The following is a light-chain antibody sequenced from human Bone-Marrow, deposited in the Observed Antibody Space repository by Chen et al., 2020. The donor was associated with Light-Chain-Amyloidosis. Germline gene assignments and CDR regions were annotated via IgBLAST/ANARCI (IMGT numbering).Light chain of an antibody. CDR3: QQSYSTVWT. CDR2: DAS. CDR1: QSISTY. Sequence: DIQMTQSPSSLSASVGDRVTITCRASQSISTYLNWYQQQPGKAPKLLIYDASNLQSGVSSRFSGSGSGTDFTLTVRSLQPEDFAVYYCQQSYSTVWTFGQGTKVEIK. J-gene: IGKJ1*01. V-gene: IGKV1-39*01.